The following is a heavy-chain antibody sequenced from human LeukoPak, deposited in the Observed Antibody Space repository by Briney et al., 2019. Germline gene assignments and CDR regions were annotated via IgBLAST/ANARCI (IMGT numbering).Heavy chain of an antibody. Sequence: GGSLRLSCAASGFTFSSYAMSWVRQAPGKGLEWVSAISGSGGSTYYADSVKGRFTISRDKSKNTLYLQMNSLRAEDTAVYYCAKGTGITIFGYGMDVWGQGTTVTVSS. V-gene: IGHV3-23*01. CDR2: ISGSGGST. D-gene: IGHD3-3*01. CDR3: AKGTGITIFGYGMDV. CDR1: GFTFSSYA. J-gene: IGHJ6*02.